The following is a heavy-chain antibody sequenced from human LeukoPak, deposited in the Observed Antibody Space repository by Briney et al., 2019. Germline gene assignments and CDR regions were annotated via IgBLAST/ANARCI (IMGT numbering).Heavy chain of an antibody. V-gene: IGHV1-69*04. CDR1: GGTFSSYA. D-gene: IGHD3-22*01. CDR3: ARGYYYGSRGYYPDAFDI. Sequence: ASVKVSCKASGGTFSSYAISWVRQAPGQGLEWMGRIIPILGIANYAQKFQGRVTITADKSTSTAYMELSSLRSEDTAVYYCARGYYYGSRGYYPDAFDIWGQGTMVTVSS. J-gene: IGHJ3*02. CDR2: IIPILGIA.